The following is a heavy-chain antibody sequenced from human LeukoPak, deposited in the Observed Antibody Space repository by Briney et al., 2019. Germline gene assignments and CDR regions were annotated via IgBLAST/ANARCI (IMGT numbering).Heavy chain of an antibody. CDR1: GFTFSDYY. J-gene: IGHJ6*02. CDR3: ARGHYEMGV. CDR2: IAHSGNGM. Sequence: PGGSLRLSCAASGFTFSDYYMTWIRQAPGKGLEWVSHIAHSGNGMWYADAVKGRFTISRDNAKNLLFLQMDSLRAEDTAVYYRARGHYEMGVWGQGTTVIVSS. V-gene: IGHV3-11*01.